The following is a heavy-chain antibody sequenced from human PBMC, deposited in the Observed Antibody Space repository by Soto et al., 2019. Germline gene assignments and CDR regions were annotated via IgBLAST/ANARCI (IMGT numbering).Heavy chain of an antibody. CDR1: GYSFSNYC. D-gene: IGHD6-13*01. J-gene: IGHJ6*02. Sequence: GESLKISCKGSGYSFSNYCIGWVRQMPGKGLEWMGSIYPGDSDTRYSPSFQGQVTISADKSISTAYLQWSSLKASDTAMYYCARRRAAHGMDVWGQGTTVTVSS. CDR3: ARRRAAHGMDV. V-gene: IGHV5-51*01. CDR2: IYPGDSDT.